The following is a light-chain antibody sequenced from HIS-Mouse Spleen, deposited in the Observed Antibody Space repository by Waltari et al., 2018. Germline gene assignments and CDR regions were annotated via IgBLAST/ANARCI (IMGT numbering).Light chain of an antibody. CDR1: QVISSC. Sequence: DIQMTQSPSSVSASVGDRVPIIFRASQVISSCLACFQQKPGKAPKLLIYAASSLQSGVPPRFSGSGSGTDFTLTISSLQPEDFATYYCQQANSFPPFTFGPGTKVDIK. CDR2: AAS. V-gene: IGKV1-12*01. J-gene: IGKJ3*01. CDR3: QQANSFPPFT.